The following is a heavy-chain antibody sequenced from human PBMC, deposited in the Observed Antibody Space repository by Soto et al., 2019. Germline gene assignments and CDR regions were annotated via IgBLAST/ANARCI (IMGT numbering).Heavy chain of an antibody. CDR2: INSGGGTT. Sequence: GGSLRLSCAASGFTFSSYWMHWFRQAPGKGLMWVSRINSGGGTTTYADSVKGRFTISRDNAKNTLYLQMNSLRAEDTAVYYCASALGYSGYDLLKIWGQGTLVTVSS. CDR1: GFTFSSYW. D-gene: IGHD5-12*01. V-gene: IGHV3-74*01. CDR3: ASALGYSGYDLLKI. J-gene: IGHJ4*02.